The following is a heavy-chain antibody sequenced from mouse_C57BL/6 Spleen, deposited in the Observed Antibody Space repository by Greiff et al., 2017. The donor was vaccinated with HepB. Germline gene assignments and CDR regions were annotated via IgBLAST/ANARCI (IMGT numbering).Heavy chain of an antibody. CDR1: GYTFTDYY. J-gene: IGHJ2*01. V-gene: IGHV1-26*01. CDR3: ARVHYSNFDY. Sequence: VQLQQSGPELVKPGASVKISCKASGYTFTDYYMNWVKQSHGKSLEWIGDINPNNGGTSYNQKFKGKATLTVDKSSSTAYMELRSLTSEDSAVYYCARVHYSNFDYWGQGTTLTVSS. D-gene: IGHD2-5*01. CDR2: INPNNGGT.